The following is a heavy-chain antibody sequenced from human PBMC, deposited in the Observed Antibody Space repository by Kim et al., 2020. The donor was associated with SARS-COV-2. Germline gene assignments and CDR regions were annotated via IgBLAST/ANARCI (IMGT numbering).Heavy chain of an antibody. J-gene: IGHJ4*02. CDR2: IKEDGSDK. V-gene: IGHV3-7*01. Sequence: GGSLRLSCAASGFTFSNYWMNWVRQAPGKGLEWVANIKEDGSDKYYVDSVKGRFTISRDNAKKSLDLQMNSLRAEDTAVYYCTCDFEHWGQGTLVTVSS. CDR1: GFTFSNYW. CDR3: TCDFEH.